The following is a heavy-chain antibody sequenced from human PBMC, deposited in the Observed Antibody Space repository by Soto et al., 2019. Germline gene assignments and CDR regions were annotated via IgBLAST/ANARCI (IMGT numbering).Heavy chain of an antibody. CDR2: INTGNGDT. Sequence: QVQLVQSGAEVKKPGASVKVSCKASGYTFTSYAMHWVRQAPGQRLEWMGWINTGNGDTKYSQKFQGRVTITRDTSASTAYMDLSSLRSEDTAVYYCARARGYSYRQVDSWGQGTLVTVSS. D-gene: IGHD5-18*01. CDR3: ARARGYSYRQVDS. V-gene: IGHV1-3*04. J-gene: IGHJ4*02. CDR1: GYTFTSYA.